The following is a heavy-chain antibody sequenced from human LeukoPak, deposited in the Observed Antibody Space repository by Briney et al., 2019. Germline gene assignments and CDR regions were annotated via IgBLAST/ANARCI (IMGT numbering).Heavy chain of an antibody. J-gene: IGHJ4*02. V-gene: IGHV1-69*04. D-gene: IGHD6-13*01. Sequence: SVNVSCKVSGYTLTELSMHWVRQAPGKGLEWMGRIIPILGIANYPQKFQGRVTITADKSTSTASMELSTLRSEDTAVYYCARDSAAAGNPEGHWGQGTLVTVSS. CDR2: IIPILGIA. CDR1: GYTLTELS. CDR3: ARDSAAAGNPEGH.